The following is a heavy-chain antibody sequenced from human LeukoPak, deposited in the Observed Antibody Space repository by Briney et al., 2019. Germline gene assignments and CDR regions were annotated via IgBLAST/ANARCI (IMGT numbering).Heavy chain of an antibody. CDR3: ASLYDSSGYYLRFVDY. V-gene: IGHV3-30*02. CDR1: GFTFSSYG. CDR2: IRYDGSNK. D-gene: IGHD3-22*01. J-gene: IGHJ4*02. Sequence: GGSLRLSCAASGFTFSSYGMHWVRQAPGKGLEWVAFIRYDGSNKYYADSVKGRFTISRDNSKNTLYLQMNSLRAEDTAVYYCASLYDSSGYYLRFVDYWGQGTLVTVSS.